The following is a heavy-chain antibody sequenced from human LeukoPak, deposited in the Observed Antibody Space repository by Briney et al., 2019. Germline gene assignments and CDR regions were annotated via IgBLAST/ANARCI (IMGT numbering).Heavy chain of an antibody. CDR3: ARTYDFWSGYYNGFDY. J-gene: IGHJ4*02. V-gene: IGHV4-34*01. CDR2: INHSGST. CDR1: GGSFSGYY. D-gene: IGHD3-3*01. Sequence: KPSETLSLTCAVYGGSFSGYYWRWIRQPPGKGLEWIGEINHSGSTNYNPSLKSRVTISVDTSKNQFSLKLSSVTAADTAVYYCARTYDFWSGYYNGFDYWGQGTLVTVSS.